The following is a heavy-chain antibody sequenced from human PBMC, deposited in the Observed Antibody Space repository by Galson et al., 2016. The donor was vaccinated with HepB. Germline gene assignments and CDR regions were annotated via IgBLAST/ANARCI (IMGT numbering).Heavy chain of an antibody. V-gene: IGHV3-30*18. CDR1: GFTFSSHG. CDR2: ISYDGSNQ. CDR3: VKDNWGECRGRSCYYFGS. D-gene: IGHD2-15*01. J-gene: IGHJ4*02. Sequence: SLRLSCAASGFTFSSHGMHWVRQAPGKGLEWVTVISYDGSNQYYADSVKGRFTISRDNSKNTLDLQMNSLRAEDTAVYYCVKDNWGECRGRSCYYFGSWGEGTLVTVSS.